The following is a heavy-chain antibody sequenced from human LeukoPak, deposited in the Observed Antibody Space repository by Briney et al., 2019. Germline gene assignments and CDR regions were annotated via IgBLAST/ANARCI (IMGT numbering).Heavy chain of an antibody. V-gene: IGHV4-38-2*01. J-gene: IGHJ4*02. CDR3: ARGLAGRRRGFDY. Sequence: SETLSLTCAVSGYSISSGYYWGWIRQPPGKGLEYIGSIYHSGSTYYNPSLKSRVTISVDTSKNQFSLKLSSVTAADTAVYYCARGLAGRRRGFDYWGQGTLVTVSS. CDR1: GYSISSGYY. CDR2: IYHSGST. D-gene: IGHD6-6*01.